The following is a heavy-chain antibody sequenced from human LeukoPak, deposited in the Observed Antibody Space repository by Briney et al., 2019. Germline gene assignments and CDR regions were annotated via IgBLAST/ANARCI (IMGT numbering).Heavy chain of an antibody. CDR3: AKDPSNPPDYDFWSGHYYFDY. D-gene: IGHD3-3*01. Sequence: PGGSLRLSCAASGFTFSSYAMSWVRQAPGKGLEWVSAISGSGGSTYYADSVKGRFTISRDNSKNTLYLQMNSLRAEDTAVYYCAKDPSNPPDYDFWSGHYYFDYWGQGTLVTVSS. V-gene: IGHV3-23*01. J-gene: IGHJ4*02. CDR1: GFTFSSYA. CDR2: ISGSGGST.